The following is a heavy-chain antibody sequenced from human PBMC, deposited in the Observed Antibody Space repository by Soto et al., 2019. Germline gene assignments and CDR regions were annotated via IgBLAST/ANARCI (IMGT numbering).Heavy chain of an antibody. V-gene: IGHV3-33*01. CDR1: GFTFSSYG. J-gene: IGHJ4*02. CDR2: IWYDGSNK. Sequence: QVQLVESGGGVVQPGRSLRLSCAASGFTFSSYGMHWVRQAPGKGLEWVAVIWYDGSNKYYADSVKGRFTISRDNSQNTLYLQMNSLRAEDTAVYYCARDSSGLDYWGQGPLVTVSS. CDR3: ARDSSGLDY.